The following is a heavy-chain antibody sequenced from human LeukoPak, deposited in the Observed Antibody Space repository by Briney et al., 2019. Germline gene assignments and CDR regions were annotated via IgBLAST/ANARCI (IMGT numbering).Heavy chain of an antibody. CDR1: GFVSSDVW. Sequence: GGSLRLSCAASGFVSSDVWMSWVRQTPGKGLEWVGRIRSTVDGGTTDYAVPVKGRFTISRHDSRNMLYLQMSSLKTEDTAVYYCTRDFNYANDWGQGTLVTVSS. CDR2: IRSTVDGGTT. J-gene: IGHJ4*02. CDR3: TRDFNYAND. D-gene: IGHD3-16*01. V-gene: IGHV3-15*01.